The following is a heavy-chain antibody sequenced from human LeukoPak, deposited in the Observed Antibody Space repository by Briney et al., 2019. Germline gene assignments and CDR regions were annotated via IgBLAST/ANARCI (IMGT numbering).Heavy chain of an antibody. CDR2: IIPILGIA. CDR3: ARGGGQYCSSTSCSNWFDP. V-gene: IGHV1-69*02. D-gene: IGHD2-2*01. CDR1: GGTFSSCT. Sequence: SVKVSCKASGGTFSSCTISWVRQAPGQGLEWMGRIIPILGIANYAQKFQGRVTITADKSTSTAYMELSSLRSEDTAVYYCARGGGQYCSSTSCSNWFDPWGQGTLVTVSS. J-gene: IGHJ5*02.